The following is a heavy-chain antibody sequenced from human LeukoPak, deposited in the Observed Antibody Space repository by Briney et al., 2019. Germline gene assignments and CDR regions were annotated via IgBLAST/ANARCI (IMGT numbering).Heavy chain of an antibody. J-gene: IGHJ4*02. CDR2: IIPIFGTA. D-gene: IGHD1-26*01. Sequence: ASVKVSCKASGGTFSSYAISWVRQAPGQGLEWMGGIIPIFGTANYAQKLQGRVTITADKSTSTAYMELSSLRSEDTAVYYCVRVYRPGGFDYWGQGTLVTVSS. CDR1: GGTFSSYA. CDR3: VRVYRPGGFDY. V-gene: IGHV1-69*06.